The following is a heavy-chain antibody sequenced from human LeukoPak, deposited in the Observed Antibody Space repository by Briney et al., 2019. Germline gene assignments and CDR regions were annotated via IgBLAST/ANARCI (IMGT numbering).Heavy chain of an antibody. CDR3: ARDGDYYDSSGYFDY. V-gene: IGHV3-33*01. CDR2: IWYDGSNK. CDR1: GFTFSSYG. J-gene: IGHJ4*02. D-gene: IGHD3-22*01. Sequence: PGGSLRLSCAASGFTFSSYGMHWVRQAPGKGLEWVAVIWYDGSNKYYADSVKGRFTISRDNSKNTLYLQMNSLRAEDTAVYYCARDGDYYDSSGYFDYWGQGTLVTVSS.